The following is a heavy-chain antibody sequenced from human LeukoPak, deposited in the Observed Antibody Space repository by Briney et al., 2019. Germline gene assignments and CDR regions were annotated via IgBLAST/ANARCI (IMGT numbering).Heavy chain of an antibody. CDR3: ARVVTDYYYYYMDV. J-gene: IGHJ6*03. D-gene: IGHD4-23*01. Sequence: WIRQPPGKGLEWIGSIYYSGSTYYNPSLQSRVTISVDTSKNQFSLKLSSVTAADTAVYYCARVVTDYYYYYMDVWGKGTTVTVSS. CDR2: IYYSGST. V-gene: IGHV4-39*07.